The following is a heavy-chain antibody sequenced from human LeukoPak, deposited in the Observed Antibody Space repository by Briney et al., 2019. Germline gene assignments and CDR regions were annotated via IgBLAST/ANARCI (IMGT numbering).Heavy chain of an antibody. V-gene: IGHV1-8*03. CDR1: GYTFTSYD. J-gene: IGHJ4*02. CDR3: ARGPWYYDFWSGYYPFDY. CDR2: MNPNSGNT. Sequence: VASVKVSCKASGYTFTSYDINWVRQATGQGLEWMGWMNPNSGNTGYAQKFQGRVTITRNTSISTAYMELSSLRSEDTAVYYCARGPWYYDFWSGYYPFDYWGQGTLVTVSS. D-gene: IGHD3-3*01.